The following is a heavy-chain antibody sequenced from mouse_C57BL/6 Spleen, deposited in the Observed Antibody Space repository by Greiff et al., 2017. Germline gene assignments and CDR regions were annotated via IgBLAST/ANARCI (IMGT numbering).Heavy chain of an antibody. CDR1: GYTFTSYW. J-gene: IGHJ2*01. Sequence: QVQLQQPGAELVKPGASVKLSCKASGYTFTSYWMHWVKQRPGQGLEWIGMIHPNSGSTNYNEKFKSKATLTVDKSSSTAYMQLSSLTSEDSAVYYCARWDYDDYFDDWGQGTTLTVSS. V-gene: IGHV1-64*01. CDR2: IHPNSGST. D-gene: IGHD2-4*01. CDR3: ARWDYDDYFDD.